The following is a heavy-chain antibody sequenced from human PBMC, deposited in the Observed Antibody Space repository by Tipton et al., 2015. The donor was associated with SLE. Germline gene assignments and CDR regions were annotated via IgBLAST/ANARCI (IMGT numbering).Heavy chain of an antibody. CDR3: ASELSPYYGMDV. J-gene: IGHJ6*02. V-gene: IGHV3-11*04. Sequence: SLRLSCAASGFSVSDYYMNWIRQAPGKGLEWVSYISRRGSDVSDSVKGRFTISRDNSKNTLYLQMNGLRAEDTAVYYCASELSPYYGMDVWGQGTTVTVSS. D-gene: IGHD2-2*01. CDR1: GFSVSDYY. CDR2: ISRRGSDV.